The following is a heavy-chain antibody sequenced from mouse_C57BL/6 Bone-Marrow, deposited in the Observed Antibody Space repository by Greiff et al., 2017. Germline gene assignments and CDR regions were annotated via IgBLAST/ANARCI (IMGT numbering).Heavy chain of an antibody. J-gene: IGHJ3*01. Sequence: QVQLMESGPGLVAPSQSLSITCTVSGFSLTGYGVDWVRQSPGKGLEWLGVIGGVGSTNYNSALKSRLSISKDNSKSQVFLKMSSLQTDDKAMYYCASATDGYRFAYWGQGTLVTVSA. CDR3: ASATDGYRFAY. D-gene: IGHD2-3*01. CDR1: GFSLTGYG. CDR2: IGGVGST. V-gene: IGHV2-6*01.